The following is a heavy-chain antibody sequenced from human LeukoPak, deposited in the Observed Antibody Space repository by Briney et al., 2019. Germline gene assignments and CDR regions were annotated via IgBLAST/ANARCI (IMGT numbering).Heavy chain of an antibody. CDR1: GFTFTNYS. V-gene: IGHV3-64*02. D-gene: IGHD3-3*02. J-gene: IGHJ6*04. CDR2: ISYNGGST. CDR3: ARRFAAQLAFVDV. Sequence: GGSLRLSCAASGFTFTNYSMHWVRQAPGKGLEYVSAISYNGGSTYYADSVKGRFTISRDNSKNTPYLQMGSLTAEDMGVYYCARRFAAQLAFVDVWGKGTTVTISS.